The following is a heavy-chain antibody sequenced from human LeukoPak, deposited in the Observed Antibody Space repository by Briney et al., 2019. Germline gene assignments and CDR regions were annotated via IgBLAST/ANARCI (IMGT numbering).Heavy chain of an antibody. V-gene: IGHV1-69*05. CDR1: GGTFSSYA. CDR3: ARDGPYTIFAAGGYFDY. CDR2: IIPIFGTA. J-gene: IGHJ4*02. Sequence: ASVKVSCKASGGTFSSYAISWVRQAPGQGLEWMGRIIPIFGTANYAQKFQGRVTITTDESTSTAYMELSSLRSEDTAVYYCARDGPYTIFAAGGYFDYWGQGTLVTVSS. D-gene: IGHD3-9*01.